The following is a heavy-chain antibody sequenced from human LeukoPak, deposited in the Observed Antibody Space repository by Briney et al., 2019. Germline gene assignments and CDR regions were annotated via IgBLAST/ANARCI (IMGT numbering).Heavy chain of an antibody. CDR1: GGTFTSNA. D-gene: IGHD1-26*01. CDR3: ARDIVGATRGKPANVIDI. CDR2: IIPILAIA. Sequence: ASVKVSCKASGGTFTSNAISWVRQAPGQGLEWMGRIIPILAIANYAQKFQGRVTITADKSTSTAYMELNSLRSEDTAVYYCARDIVGATRGKPANVIDIWGEGTMVSVSS. V-gene: IGHV1-69*04. J-gene: IGHJ3*02.